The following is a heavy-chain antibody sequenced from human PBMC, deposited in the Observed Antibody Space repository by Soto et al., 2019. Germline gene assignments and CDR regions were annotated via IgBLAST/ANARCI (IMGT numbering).Heavy chain of an antibody. Sequence: SVKVSCKASGGTFSRYAINWVRQAPGQGLEWMGGIIPIFGTANYAQKFQGRVTIIADESTSTAYMELSSLRSEDTAVYYCARGTYYYDSSGYYLAMAYYYYAMDVWGQGTTVTVSS. CDR3: ARGTYYYDSSGYYLAMAYYYYAMDV. D-gene: IGHD3-22*01. J-gene: IGHJ6*02. CDR2: IIPIFGTA. V-gene: IGHV1-69*13. CDR1: GGTFSRYA.